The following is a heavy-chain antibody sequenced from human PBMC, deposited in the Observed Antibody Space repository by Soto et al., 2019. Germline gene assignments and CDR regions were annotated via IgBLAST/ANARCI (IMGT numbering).Heavy chain of an antibody. CDR2: FDPEDGET. Sequence: RASVKVSCKVSGYTLTELSMHWVRQAPGKGLEWMGGFDPEDGETIYAQKFQGRVTMTEDTSTDTAYMELSSLRSEDTAVYYCATDVLGYCSGGSCYPDGFYGMDVWGQGTTVTV. CDR3: ATDVLGYCSGGSCYPDGFYGMDV. CDR1: GYTLTELS. V-gene: IGHV1-24*01. D-gene: IGHD2-15*01. J-gene: IGHJ6*02.